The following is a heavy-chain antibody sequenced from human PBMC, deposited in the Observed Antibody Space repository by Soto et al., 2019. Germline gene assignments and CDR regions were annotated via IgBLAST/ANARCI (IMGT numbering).Heavy chain of an antibody. Sequence: SETLSLTRAVYGGSFSGYYWSWIRQPPGNGLEWIGEINHSGSTNYNPSLKSRVTISVDTSKNQFSLKLSSVTAADTAVYYCARGGGDIVVVPGARGAFDIWCQGTMVSVSS. D-gene: IGHD2-2*01. CDR1: GGSFSGYY. J-gene: IGHJ3*02. CDR3: ARGGGDIVVVPGARGAFDI. V-gene: IGHV4-34*01. CDR2: INHSGST.